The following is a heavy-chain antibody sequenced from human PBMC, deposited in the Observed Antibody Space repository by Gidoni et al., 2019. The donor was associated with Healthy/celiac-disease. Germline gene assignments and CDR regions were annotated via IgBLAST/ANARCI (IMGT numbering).Heavy chain of an antibody. D-gene: IGHD3-9*01. Sequence: QVQLVESGGGVVQPGRSLRLSCAASGFTFSSYAMHWVRQAPGKGLEWVAFISYDGSNKYYADSVKGRFTISRDNSKNTLYLQMNSLRAEDTAVYYCARGEYDILTGSHWFDPWGQGTLVTVSS. V-gene: IGHV3-30-3*01. J-gene: IGHJ5*02. CDR2: ISYDGSNK. CDR3: ARGEYDILTGSHWFDP. CDR1: GFTFSSYA.